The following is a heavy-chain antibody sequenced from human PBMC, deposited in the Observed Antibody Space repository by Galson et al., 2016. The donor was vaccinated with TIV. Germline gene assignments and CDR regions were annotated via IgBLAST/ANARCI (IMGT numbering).Heavy chain of an antibody. J-gene: IGHJ5*02. CDR1: GGSISSYY. CDR2: VYYTGDT. D-gene: IGHD3-10*01. CDR3: ARVDYSGSGTAFDP. Sequence: SETLSLTCTVSGGSISSYYWTWIRQPPGKGLEWIGYVYYTGDTNYNPSLKNRVTMSVDTSKNQFSLKLNSVTAADTAVYFCARVDYSGSGTAFDPWGQGTLVTVSS. V-gene: IGHV4-59*01.